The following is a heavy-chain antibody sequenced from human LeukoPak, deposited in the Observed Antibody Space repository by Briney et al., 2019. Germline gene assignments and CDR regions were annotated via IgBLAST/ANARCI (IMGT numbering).Heavy chain of an antibody. CDR3: ARYGYNKCLDY. Sequence: PGGSLRLSCAASGFTVSSNYMSWVRQAPGKGLEWVSVIYSGGSTYYADSVKGRFTISRDNSKNTLDLQMNSLRVEDTAIYYCARYGYNKCLDYWGQGTLVTVS. CDR1: GFTVSSNY. V-gene: IGHV3-53*01. D-gene: IGHD4-17*01. J-gene: IGHJ4*02. CDR2: IYSGGST.